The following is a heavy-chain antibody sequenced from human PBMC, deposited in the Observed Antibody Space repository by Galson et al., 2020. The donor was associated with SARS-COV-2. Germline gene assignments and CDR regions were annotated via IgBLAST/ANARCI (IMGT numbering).Heavy chain of an antibody. J-gene: IGHJ5*02. V-gene: IGHV1-69*13. CDR3: ARDLAYSYGYGFGWFDP. D-gene: IGHD5-18*01. Sequence: SVKVSCKASGGTFSSYAISWVRQAPGQGLEWMGGIIPIFGTANYAQKFQGRVTITADESTSTAYMELSSLRSEDTAVYYCARDLAYSYGYGFGWFDPWGQGTLVTVSS. CDR2: IIPIFGTA. CDR1: GGTFSSYA.